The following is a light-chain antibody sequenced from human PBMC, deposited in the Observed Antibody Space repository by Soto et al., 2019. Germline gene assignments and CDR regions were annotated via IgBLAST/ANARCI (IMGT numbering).Light chain of an antibody. V-gene: IGLV2-8*01. Sequence: QSAMTQPPSASGSPGQSVTISCTGTSSDVGGYNYVSWYQQHPGKAPKLMIYEVSKRPSGVPDRFSGSKSGNTASLTVSGLQAEDEADYYCSSYAGSNTNVVFGGGTQQTVL. J-gene: IGLJ2*01. CDR2: EVS. CDR1: SSDVGGYNY. CDR3: SSYAGSNTNVV.